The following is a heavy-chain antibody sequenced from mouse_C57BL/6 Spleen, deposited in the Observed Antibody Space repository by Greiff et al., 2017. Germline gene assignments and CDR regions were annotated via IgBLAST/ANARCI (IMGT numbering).Heavy chain of an antibody. CDR2: INPNYGST. Sequence: VQLQQSGPELVKPGASVKISCKASGYSFTDYNMNWVKQSHGKSLEWIGVINPNYGSTSYNQKFKGKAPLTVDQSSSTAYMQLNSLTSEDSAVYYCARGRRIGGAIDDWGKGTSVTVSS. V-gene: IGHV1-39*01. CDR3: ARGRRIGGAIDD. J-gene: IGHJ4*01. CDR1: GYSFTDYN.